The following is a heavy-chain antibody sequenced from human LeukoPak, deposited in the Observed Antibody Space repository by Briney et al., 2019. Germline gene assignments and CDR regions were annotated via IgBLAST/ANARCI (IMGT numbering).Heavy chain of an antibody. CDR1: GFTFSSYG. V-gene: IGHV3-30*18. D-gene: IGHD3-3*01. CDR3: AKRGGGFLEWFFDY. CDR2: ISYDGSNK. J-gene: IGHJ4*02. Sequence: GRSLRLSCAASGFTFSSYGMHWVRQAPGKGLEWVAVISYDGSNKYYADSVKGRFTISRDNSKNTLYLQMNSLRAEDTAVYYCAKRGGGFLEWFFDYWGQGTLVAVSS.